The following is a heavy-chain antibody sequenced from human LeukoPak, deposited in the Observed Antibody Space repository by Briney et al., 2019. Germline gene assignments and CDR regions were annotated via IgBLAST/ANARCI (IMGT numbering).Heavy chain of an antibody. D-gene: IGHD1-26*01. Sequence: SETLSLTCAVYGGSFSGYYWSWIRQPPGKGLEWIGEINHSGSTNYNPSLKSRVTISVDTSKNQFSLKLSSVTAADTAVYYCARVGLGGSTLSRSDYWGQGTLVTVSS. CDR3: ARVGLGGSTLSRSDY. J-gene: IGHJ4*02. V-gene: IGHV4-34*01. CDR2: INHSGST. CDR1: GGSFSGYY.